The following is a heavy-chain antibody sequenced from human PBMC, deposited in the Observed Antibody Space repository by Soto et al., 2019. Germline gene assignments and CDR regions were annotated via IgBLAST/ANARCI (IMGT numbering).Heavy chain of an antibody. CDR2: ISSSSSTI. J-gene: IGHJ4*02. CDR1: GFAFSRYS. Sequence: GGSLRLSCAASGFAFSRYSMNWVRQAPGKGLEWVSYISSSSSTIYYADSVKGRFTISRDNAKNSLYLQMNSLRDEDTAVYYCFRVTQVTLFGAFDNWGQGSLATVSS. V-gene: IGHV3-48*02. CDR3: FRVTQVTLFGAFDN. D-gene: IGHD3-3*01.